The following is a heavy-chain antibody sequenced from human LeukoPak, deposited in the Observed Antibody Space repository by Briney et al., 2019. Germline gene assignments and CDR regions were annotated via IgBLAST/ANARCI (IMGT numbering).Heavy chain of an antibody. CDR1: GFTFSSYG. CDR2: IWYDGSNK. V-gene: IGHV3-33*01. Sequence: PGRSPRLSCAASGFTFSSYGMHWVRQAPGKGLEWVAVIWYDGSNKYYADSVKGRFTISRDNSKNTPYLQMNSLTAEDTAVYYCVRDLILVWTPGDDFDHWGQGTLVTVSS. D-gene: IGHD3-16*01. J-gene: IGHJ4*02. CDR3: VRDLILVWTPGDDFDH.